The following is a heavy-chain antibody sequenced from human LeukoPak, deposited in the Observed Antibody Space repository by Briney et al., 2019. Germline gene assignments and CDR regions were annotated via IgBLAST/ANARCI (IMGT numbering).Heavy chain of an antibody. CDR3: ARVRRDPFIMWFLSVL. V-gene: IGHV1-2*02. Sequence: ASVNVSCKASLYILTGYYNHWMSQAPGQGLEWMGWVNPHSGGTRYAQKFQGRVTMTSDTSISTAYMELNSLRFDDTAVYFCARVRRDPFIMWFLSVLWGQGTLVSVSS. CDR1: LYILTGYY. J-gene: IGHJ4*02. D-gene: IGHD2-21*01. CDR2: VNPHSGGT.